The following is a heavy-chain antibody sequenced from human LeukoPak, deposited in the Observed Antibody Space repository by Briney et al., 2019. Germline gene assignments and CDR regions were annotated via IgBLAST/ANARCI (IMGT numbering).Heavy chain of an antibody. CDR1: GGSISSYY. CDR2: IYYSGST. CDR3: ARQENYYYYGMDV. Sequence: SETLSLTCTVSGGSISSYYWSWIRQPPGKGLEWIGYIYYSGSTNYNTSLKSRVTISVDTSKNQFSLKLSSVTAADTAVYYCARQENYYYYGMDVWGQGTTVTVSS. J-gene: IGHJ6*02. V-gene: IGHV4-59*08.